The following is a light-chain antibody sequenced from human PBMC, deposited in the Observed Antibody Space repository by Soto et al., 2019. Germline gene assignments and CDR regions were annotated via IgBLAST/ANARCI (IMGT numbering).Light chain of an antibody. CDR3: QSYDSGLSGSV. J-gene: IGLJ3*02. Sequence: QSVLTQPPSVSGAPGQRVTISCTGTSSNIGAGYDVNWYQHLPGAAPKLLIYTNGNRPSGVPDRFSGSKSGTSASLAITGRQAEDEADYYCQSYDSGLSGSVFGGGTKVTVL. CDR1: SSNIGAGYD. V-gene: IGLV1-40*01. CDR2: TNG.